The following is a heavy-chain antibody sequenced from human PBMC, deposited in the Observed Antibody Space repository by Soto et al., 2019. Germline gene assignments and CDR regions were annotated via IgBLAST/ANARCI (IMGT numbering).Heavy chain of an antibody. D-gene: IGHD4-17*01. CDR3: ARWADYGDHQFDY. CDR1: GGSISSGDYY. Sequence: PSETLSLTCTVSGGSISSGDYYWSWIRQPPGKGLEWIGYIYYSGSTYYNPSLKSRVTISVDTSKNQFSLRLSPVTAADTAVYYCARWADYGDHQFDYWGQGTLVTVSS. CDR2: IYYSGST. J-gene: IGHJ4*02. V-gene: IGHV4-30-4*01.